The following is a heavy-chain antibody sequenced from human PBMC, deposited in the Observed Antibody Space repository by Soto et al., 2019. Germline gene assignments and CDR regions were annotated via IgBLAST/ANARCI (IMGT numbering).Heavy chain of an antibody. CDR3: AREVVAVAGTVGYFDY. Sequence: ASVKVSCKASGYTFTGYYMHWVRQAPGQGLEWMGWINPNSGGTNYAQKFQGRVTMTRDTSISTAYMELSRLRSDDTAVYYCAREVVAVAGTVGYFDYWGQGTLVTVSS. V-gene: IGHV1-2*02. D-gene: IGHD6-19*01. CDR2: INPNSGGT. J-gene: IGHJ4*02. CDR1: GYTFTGYY.